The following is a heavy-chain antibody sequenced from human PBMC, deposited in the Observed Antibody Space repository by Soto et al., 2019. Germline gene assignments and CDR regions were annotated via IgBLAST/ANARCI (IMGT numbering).Heavy chain of an antibody. Sequence: EVQVVESGGGLVQPGGSLRLSCAASGFTFSNHWMTWVRQAPGKGLEWVANIKQDGREKYYVDSVKGRFTLSRDNAKNSLYLHMNRLRAEDTAVYYWARESADCRSTSCYLSYYYYMDVWGKGTTVTVSS. CDR1: GFTFSNHW. CDR2: IKQDGREK. J-gene: IGHJ6*03. V-gene: IGHV3-7*01. D-gene: IGHD2-2*01. CDR3: ARESADCRSTSCYLSYYYYMDV.